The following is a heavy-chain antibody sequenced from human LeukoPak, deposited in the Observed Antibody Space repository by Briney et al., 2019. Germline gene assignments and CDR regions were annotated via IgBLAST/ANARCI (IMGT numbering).Heavy chain of an antibody. V-gene: IGHV5-51*01. J-gene: IGHJ3*02. D-gene: IGHD6-19*01. Sequence: GESLKISCKGSGYSFTSYWVGWVRQMPGKSLEWMGIIYPGDSDTRYSPSFQGQVTISVDKSISTAYLQWSSLKASDTAMYYCARVEEQWLRSFAFDIWGQGTMVTVSS. CDR2: IYPGDSDT. CDR3: ARVEEQWLRSFAFDI. CDR1: GYSFTSYW.